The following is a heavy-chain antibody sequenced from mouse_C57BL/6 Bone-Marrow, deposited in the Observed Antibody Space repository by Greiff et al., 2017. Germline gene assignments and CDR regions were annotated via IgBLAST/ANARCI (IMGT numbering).Heavy chain of an antibody. CDR1: GYTFTSYD. V-gene: IGHV1-85*01. J-gene: IGHJ1*03. D-gene: IGHD1-1*01. CDR3: ARVEFDGSSGDWYCDV. CDR2: IYPRDGST. Sequence: QVQLQQSGPELVKPGASVKLSCKASGYTFTSYDINWVKQRPGQGLEWIGWIYPRDGSTKYNEKFKGKATLTVDTPSSTAYMELHSLPSEDSAVYFCARVEFDGSSGDWYCDVWGTGTTVTVSS.